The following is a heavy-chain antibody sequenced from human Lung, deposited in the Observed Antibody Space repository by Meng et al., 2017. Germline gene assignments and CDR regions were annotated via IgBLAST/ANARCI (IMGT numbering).Heavy chain of an antibody. CDR2: INHSGST. J-gene: IGHJ4*02. CDR3: ARGPTTMAHDFDY. Sequence: QGQLKQGGAGRLKPSETLSLTCVVSGGSFSDYYWSWIRHPPGKGLEWIGEINHSGSTNYNPSLESRATISVDTSQNNLSLKLSSVTAADSAVYYCARGPTTMAHDFDYWGQGTLVTVSS. CDR1: GGSFSDYY. V-gene: IGHV4-34*01. D-gene: IGHD4-11*01.